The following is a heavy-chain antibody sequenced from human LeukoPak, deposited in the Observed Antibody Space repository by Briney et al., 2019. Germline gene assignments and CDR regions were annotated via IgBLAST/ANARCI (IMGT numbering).Heavy chain of an antibody. CDR2: IIPIFGTA. V-gene: IGHV1-69*13. CDR1: GGTFSSYA. J-gene: IGHJ6*03. Sequence: SVKVSCKASGGTFSSYAISWVRQAPGQGLEWMGGIIPIFGTANYAQKFQGRVTITADESTSTAYMELSSLRSEDTAVYYCARGYGSYYGERYYYYYMDVWGKGTTVTVSS. CDR3: ARGYGSYYGERYYYYYMDV. D-gene: IGHD1-26*01.